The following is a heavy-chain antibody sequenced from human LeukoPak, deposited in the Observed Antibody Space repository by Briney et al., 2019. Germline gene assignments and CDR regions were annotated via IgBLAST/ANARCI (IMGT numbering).Heavy chain of an antibody. J-gene: IGHJ4*02. D-gene: IGHD3-22*01. V-gene: IGHV5-51*01. Sequence: GESLKISCKGSGYSFTKYWIGWVRQMPGKGLEWMGFIYPGDSDTRYSPSFQGQVTISADKSISTAYLQWSSLKASDTAMYYCARPHSSGAYYFDYWGQGTLVTVSS. CDR1: GYSFTKYW. CDR2: IYPGDSDT. CDR3: ARPHSSGAYYFDY.